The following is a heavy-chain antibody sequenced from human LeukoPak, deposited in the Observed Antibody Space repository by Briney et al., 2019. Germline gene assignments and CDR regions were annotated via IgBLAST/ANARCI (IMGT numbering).Heavy chain of an antibody. CDR2: ISAYHGHT. CDR1: GYTFTSYD. J-gene: IGHJ4*02. CDR3: ARVRTTLLDN. V-gene: IGHV1-18*01. D-gene: IGHD2/OR15-2a*01. Sequence: ASVTVSCKASGYTFTSYDFTWVQQAPGQGLEWMGWISAYHGHTKYAQKLQGRVTMTTDTSTSTAYMELRSLRSDDTAVYYCARVRTTLLDNWGQGTLVTVSS.